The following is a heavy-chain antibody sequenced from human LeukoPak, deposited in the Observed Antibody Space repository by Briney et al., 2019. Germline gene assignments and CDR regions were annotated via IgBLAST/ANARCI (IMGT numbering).Heavy chain of an antibody. V-gene: IGHV4-61*08. CDR3: ARGFLQRYSYWFDP. J-gene: IGHJ5*02. CDR1: GGSISSGGYY. Sequence: SETLSLTCTVSGGSISSGGYYWSWIRQPPGKGLEWIGYIYHSGSTNYNPSLKSRVTMSVDTSKNQFSLKLSSVTAADTAVYYCARGFLQRYSYWFDPWGQGTLVTVSS. D-gene: IGHD2-15*01. CDR2: IYHSGST.